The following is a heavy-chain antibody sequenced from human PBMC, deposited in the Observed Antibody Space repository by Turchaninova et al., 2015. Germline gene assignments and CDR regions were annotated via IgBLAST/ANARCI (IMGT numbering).Heavy chain of an antibody. CDR3: ATSDHSSGFY. J-gene: IGHJ4*02. V-gene: IGHV3-48*03. CDR1: GFPFSSYE. CDR2: ISSSGSTI. D-gene: IGHD3-22*01. Sequence: EVQLVESGGGLVQPGGSLGFSCAASGFPFSSYEMNWGRQAPGKGLGWVSYISSSGSTIYYADAVKGRFTSSRDNAKNSLYLQMNSLRAEDTAVYYCATSDHSSGFYWGQGTLVTVSS.